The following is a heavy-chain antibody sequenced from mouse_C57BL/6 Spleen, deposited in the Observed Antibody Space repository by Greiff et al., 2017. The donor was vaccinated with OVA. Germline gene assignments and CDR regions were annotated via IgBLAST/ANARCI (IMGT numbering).Heavy chain of an antibody. D-gene: IGHD4-1*01. V-gene: IGHV3-6*01. J-gene: IGHJ2*01. Sequence: EVQLVESGPGLVKPSQSLSLTCSVTGYSITSGYYWNWIRQFPGNKLEWMGYISYDGSNNYNPSLKNRISITRDTSKNQFFLKLNSVTTEDTATYYCARVDWDENYFDYWGQGTTLTVSS. CDR3: ARVDWDENYFDY. CDR1: GYSITSGYY. CDR2: ISYDGSN.